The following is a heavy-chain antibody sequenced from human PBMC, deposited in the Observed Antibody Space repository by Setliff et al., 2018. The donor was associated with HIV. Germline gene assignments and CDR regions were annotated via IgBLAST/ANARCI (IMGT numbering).Heavy chain of an antibody. CDR3: TRELNGHTLSHYYFGLDV. V-gene: IGHV3-13*01. CDR1: GFAFSDYD. Sequence: QPGGSLRLSCATSGFAFSDYDFHWVRQVTGEGLEWVSAIGTGGDTYYAGSVKGRFTISRENAKNSLYLQMNNVRAGDTAVYYCTRELNGHTLSHYYFGLDVWGQGTTVTVSS. CDR2: IGTGGDT. D-gene: IGHD2-2*02. J-gene: IGHJ6*02.